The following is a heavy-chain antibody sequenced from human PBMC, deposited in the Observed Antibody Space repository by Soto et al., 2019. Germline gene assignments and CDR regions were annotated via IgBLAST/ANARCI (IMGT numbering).Heavy chain of an antibody. Sequence: EVQLLESGGGLVQPGGSLRLSCAASGFIFNAYAMTWVRQAPGKGLEWVSTIGGSGGNTYYAASVKGRFIISRDNSKDTVDLEMNGLRVDDTAVYFCARVASDYINSADHWGQGILVTVSS. V-gene: IGHV3-23*01. CDR1: GFIFNAYA. D-gene: IGHD4-4*01. CDR2: IGGSGGNT. CDR3: ARVASDYINSADH. J-gene: IGHJ4*02.